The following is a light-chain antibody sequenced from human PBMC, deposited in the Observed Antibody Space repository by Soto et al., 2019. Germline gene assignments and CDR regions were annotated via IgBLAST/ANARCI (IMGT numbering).Light chain of an antibody. CDR3: QQYKDWPTP. CDR1: QSVSST. Sequence: EIVMTQSPATLSVSPGERATLSCRASQSVSSTVAWYQQKPGQAPRLLMFGAYDRATGIPVRFSGSGSGTEFTLTLSSLQSEEFAVYYCQQYKDWPTPFGQRPKV. J-gene: IGKJ1*01. CDR2: GAY. V-gene: IGKV3-15*01.